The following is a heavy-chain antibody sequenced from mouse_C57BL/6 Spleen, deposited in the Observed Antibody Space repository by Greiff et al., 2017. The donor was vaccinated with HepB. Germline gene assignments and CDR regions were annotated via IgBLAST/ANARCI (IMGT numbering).Heavy chain of an antibody. V-gene: IGHV1-82*01. J-gene: IGHJ4*01. CDR2: IYPGDGDT. Sequence: VKLMESGPELVKPGASVKISCKASGYAFSSSWMNWVKQRPGKGLEWIGRIYPGDGDTNYNGKFKGKATLTADKSTSTAYMQLSSLTSEDSAVYFCARGAMDDWGQGTSVNV. CDR1: GYAFSSSW. CDR3: ARGAMDD.